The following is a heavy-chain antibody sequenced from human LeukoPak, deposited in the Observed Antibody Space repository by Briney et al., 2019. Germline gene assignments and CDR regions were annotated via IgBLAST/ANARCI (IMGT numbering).Heavy chain of an antibody. CDR1: GGSFSGYY. V-gene: IGHV4-34*01. CDR2: INHSGST. D-gene: IGHD6-13*01. CDR3: ARGQKQLSRIYYFDY. Sequence: SETLSLTCAVYGGSFSGYYWSWIRQPPGKGLEWIGEINHSGSTNYNPSLKSRVTVSVDTSKNQFSLKLSSVTAADTAVYYCARGQKQLSRIYYFDYWGQGTLVTVSS. J-gene: IGHJ4*02.